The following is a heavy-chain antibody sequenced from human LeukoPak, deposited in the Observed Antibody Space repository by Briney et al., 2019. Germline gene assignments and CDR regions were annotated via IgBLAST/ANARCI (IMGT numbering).Heavy chain of an antibody. CDR2: INTNTGNP. CDR3: ARDTLHSSTRTYNWFDP. CDR1: GYTFTSYG. J-gene: IGHJ5*02. V-gene: IGHV7-4-1*02. D-gene: IGHD6-13*01. Sequence: ASVKVSCKASGYTFTSYGISWVRQAPGQGLEWMGWINTNTGNPTYAQGFTGRFVFSLDTSVSTAYLQISSLKAEDTAVYYCARDTLHSSTRTYNWFDPWGQGTLVTVSS.